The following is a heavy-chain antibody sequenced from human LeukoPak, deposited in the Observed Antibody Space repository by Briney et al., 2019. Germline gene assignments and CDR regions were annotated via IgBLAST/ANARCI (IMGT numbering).Heavy chain of an antibody. J-gene: IGHJ4*02. V-gene: IGHV6-1*01. CDR1: GDSVSSNSAA. CDR2: TSYRSKWYY. Sequence: SQTLSLTCVISGDSVSSNSAAWSWIRQSPSRGLEWLGRTSYRSKWYYDYALSVKSRISIHPDTSKNQFSLQLNSVTPEGTAVYFCARGSRHLDHWGQGTLVTVSS. D-gene: IGHD2-2*01. CDR3: ARGSRHLDH.